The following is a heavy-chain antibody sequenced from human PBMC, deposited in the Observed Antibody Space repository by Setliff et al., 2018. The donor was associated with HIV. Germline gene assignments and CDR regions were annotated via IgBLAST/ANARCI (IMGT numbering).Heavy chain of an antibody. J-gene: IGHJ4*02. CDR1: ADTFSSYA. Sequence: SVKVSCKASADTFSSYAISWVRQAPGQGLEWMGGIIPIFGTANYAQKFQGRVTITADKSTSTAYMELSSLRSEDTAVYYCAKEHDSSNYKVPYYFDSWGQGTLVTVSS. CDR2: IIPIFGTA. D-gene: IGHD4-4*01. V-gene: IGHV1-69*06. CDR3: AKEHDSSNYKVPYYFDS.